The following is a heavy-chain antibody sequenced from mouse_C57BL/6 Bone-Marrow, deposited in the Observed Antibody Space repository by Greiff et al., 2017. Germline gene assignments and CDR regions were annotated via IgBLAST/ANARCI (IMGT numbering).Heavy chain of an antibody. V-gene: IGHV1-81*01. J-gene: IGHJ1*03. CDR2: IYPRSGNT. D-gene: IGHD1-1*01. CDR3: AREGLWGDWYFDV. CDR1: GYTFASYG. Sequence: VKLVESGAELARPGASVKLSCKASGYTFASYGISWVKQRTGQGLEWIGEIYPRSGNTYYNEKFKGKATLTADKSSSTAYMELRSLTSEDSAVYFCAREGLWGDWYFDVWGTGTTVTVSS.